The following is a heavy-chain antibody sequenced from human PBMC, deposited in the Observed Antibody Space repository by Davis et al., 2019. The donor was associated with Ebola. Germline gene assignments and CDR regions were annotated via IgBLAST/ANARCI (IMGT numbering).Heavy chain of an antibody. CDR1: GGSISSGTYY. Sequence: SETLSLTCSVSGGSISSGTYYWGWVRQPPGKGLEWIGAIYYNGRTYYNSSPEGRVTILLDTSKNQFSLKLRSVTAADTAVYFCARLSGLFSSSSGALYFDLWGRGTLVSVSS. J-gene: IGHJ2*01. V-gene: IGHV4-39*07. D-gene: IGHD6-6*01. CDR2: IYYNGRT. CDR3: ARLSGLFSSSSGALYFDL.